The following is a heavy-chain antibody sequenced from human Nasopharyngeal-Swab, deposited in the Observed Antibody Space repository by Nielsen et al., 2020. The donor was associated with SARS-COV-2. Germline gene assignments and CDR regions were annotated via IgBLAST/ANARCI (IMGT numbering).Heavy chain of an antibody. CDR1: GFTFNNYN. J-gene: IGHJ6*02. D-gene: IGHD3-3*01. CDR3: ARDGLDYDFWSAYFMDV. V-gene: IGHV3-21*01. Sequence: GESLKISCAASGFTFNNYNFNWVRQAPGKGLEWVSSISSIGSYIYYADPVKGRFTISRDNAKNSLYLQMNSLRAEDTAVYYCARDGLDYDFWSAYFMDVWGQGTTVTVSS. CDR2: ISSIGSYI.